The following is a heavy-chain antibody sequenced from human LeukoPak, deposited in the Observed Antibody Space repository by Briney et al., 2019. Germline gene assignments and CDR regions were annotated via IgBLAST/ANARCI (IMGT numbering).Heavy chain of an antibody. J-gene: IGHJ6*02. CDR2: IIPILGTA. Sequence: SVKVSCKASGGTFSSYAISWVRQAPGQGLEWMGGIIPILGTANYAQKFQGRVTITADESTSTAYMELSSLRSEDTAVYYCANHVPQQTFGYYYGMDVWGQGTTVTVSS. CDR1: GGTFSSYA. V-gene: IGHV1-69*13. D-gene: IGHD1-14*01. CDR3: ANHVPQQTFGYYYGMDV.